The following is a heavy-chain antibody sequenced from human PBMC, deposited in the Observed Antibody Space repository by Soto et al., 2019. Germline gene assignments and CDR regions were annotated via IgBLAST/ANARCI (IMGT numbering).Heavy chain of an antibody. J-gene: IGHJ4*02. V-gene: IGHV5-51*01. Sequence: ESLKISCQGSGYTFTNYWIGWVRQMPGKGLEWMGIIYPDDSDIRYSPSFQGQVTISADKSIRTAYLQWSSLKASDTAMYYCARYLLGVTTPYFDYWGQGTLVTVSS. D-gene: IGHD4-17*01. CDR3: ARYLLGVTTPYFDY. CDR1: GYTFTNYW. CDR2: IYPDDSDI.